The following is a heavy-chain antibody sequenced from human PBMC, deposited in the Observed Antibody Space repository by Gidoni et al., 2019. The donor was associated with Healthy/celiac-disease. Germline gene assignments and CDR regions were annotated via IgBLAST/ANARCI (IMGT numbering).Heavy chain of an antibody. CDR1: GFTFSSYS. Sequence: EVQLVESGGGLVKPGGSLRLSCAASGFTFSSYSMNWVRQAPGKGLEWVSSISSSSSYIYYADSVKGRFTISRDNAKNSLYLQMNSLRAEDTAVYYCARDRYCSSTSCYGMDVWGQGTTVTVSS. V-gene: IGHV3-21*01. D-gene: IGHD2-2*01. J-gene: IGHJ6*02. CDR3: ARDRYCSSTSCYGMDV. CDR2: ISSSSSYI.